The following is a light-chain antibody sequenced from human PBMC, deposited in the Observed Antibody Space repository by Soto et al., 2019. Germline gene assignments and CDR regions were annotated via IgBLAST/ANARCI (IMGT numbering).Light chain of an antibody. CDR2: DAS. CDR3: QQYKSHHPT. CDR1: QSISSW. V-gene: IGKV1-5*01. J-gene: IGKJ1*01. Sequence: DIQMTQSPSTLSASVGDRVTISCRASQSISSWFAWYQQKPVKAPKLLIYDASSMESGVPSRCSGSGSGTEFTLTIISLQPDAFATYYCQQYKSHHPTFGQGTKVEIK.